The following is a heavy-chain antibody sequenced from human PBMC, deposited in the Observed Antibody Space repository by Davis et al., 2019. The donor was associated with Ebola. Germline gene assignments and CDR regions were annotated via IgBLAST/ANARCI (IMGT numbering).Heavy chain of an antibody. Sequence: GESLKISCAASGFTFSDYYMSWIRQAPGKGLEWVSYIGTSGSTIYYADSVKGRFTISRDDAKNSVYLQMNSLRAEDTAVYYCARGWTARHSINYFDFWGQGALAIVSS. J-gene: IGHJ4*02. V-gene: IGHV3-11*01. D-gene: IGHD6-6*01. CDR3: ARGWTARHSINYFDF. CDR2: IGTSGSTI. CDR1: GFTFSDYY.